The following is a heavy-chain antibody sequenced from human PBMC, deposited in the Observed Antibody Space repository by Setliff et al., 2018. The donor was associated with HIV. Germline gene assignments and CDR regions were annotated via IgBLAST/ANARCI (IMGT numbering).Heavy chain of an antibody. CDR2: IYYSGST. J-gene: IGHJ4*02. V-gene: IGHV4-31*03. CDR1: GGSILINGFY. CDR3: ARGRNFRDIRDSLFDL. Sequence: SETLSLTCSVSGGSILINGFYWSWIRQHSGKGLEWIGYIYYSGSTYYNPSLESRLIMSADPSKNQFSLKLNSVTAADTAVYYCARGRNFRDIRDSLFDLWVQGTLVTVSS. D-gene: IGHD2-15*01.